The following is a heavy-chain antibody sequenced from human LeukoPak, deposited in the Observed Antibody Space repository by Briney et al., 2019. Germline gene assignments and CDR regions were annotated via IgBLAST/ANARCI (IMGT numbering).Heavy chain of an antibody. D-gene: IGHD5-18*01. J-gene: IGHJ4*02. V-gene: IGHV3-66*01. Sequence: GGSLRLSCAASGFTVSSNYMSWVRQAPGKGLEWVSVIHSGGSTYYADSVKGRFTISRDNSKNTLYLQMNSLRAEDTAVYYCASRGGSKYSYGSYYFDYWGQGTLVTVSS. CDR3: ASRGGSKYSYGSYYFDY. CDR2: IHSGGST. CDR1: GFTVSSNY.